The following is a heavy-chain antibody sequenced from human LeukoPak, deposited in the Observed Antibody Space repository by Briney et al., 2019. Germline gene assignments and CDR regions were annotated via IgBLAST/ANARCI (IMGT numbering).Heavy chain of an antibody. CDR2: ISGSGGTT. CDR3: AKDQPEAYFDY. J-gene: IGHJ4*02. V-gene: IGHV3-23*01. Sequence: GGSLRLSCAASGFTFNSYAMTWVRQAPGQGLEWVSAISGSGGTTHYADSVKGRFTISRDNSKNTLYLQMNSLRAEDAALYYCAKDQPEAYFDYWGQGTLVTVSS. CDR1: GFTFNSYA. D-gene: IGHD1-14*01.